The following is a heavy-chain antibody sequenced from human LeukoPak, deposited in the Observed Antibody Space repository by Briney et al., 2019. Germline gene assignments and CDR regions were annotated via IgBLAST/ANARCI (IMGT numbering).Heavy chain of an antibody. D-gene: IGHD3-16*02. J-gene: IGHJ4*02. CDR2: ISYDGSNK. CDR1: GFTFSSCG. CDR3: AKQLSRSSYYFDY. Sequence: GGSLRLSCAASGFTFSSCGMHWVRRAPGKGLEWVAVISYDGSNKYYADSVKGRFTISRDNSKNTLYLQMNSLRAEDTAVYYCAKQLSRSSYYFDYWGQGTLVTVSS. V-gene: IGHV3-30*18.